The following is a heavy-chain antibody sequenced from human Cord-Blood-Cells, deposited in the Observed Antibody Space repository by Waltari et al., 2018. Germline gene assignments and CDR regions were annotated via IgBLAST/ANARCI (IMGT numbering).Heavy chain of an antibody. CDR2: INHSGST. V-gene: IGHV4-34*01. Sequence: QVQLQQWGAGLLKPSETLSLPCAVYGGSLSGYYWSCILQPPGKGLEWIGEINHSGSTNYNPALKSRVTISVDTSKNQFSLKLSSVTAADTAVYYCASGPPSSYYDPNWFDPWGQGTLVTVSS. CDR1: GGSLSGYY. CDR3: ASGPPSSYYDPNWFDP. J-gene: IGHJ5*02. D-gene: IGHD3-3*01.